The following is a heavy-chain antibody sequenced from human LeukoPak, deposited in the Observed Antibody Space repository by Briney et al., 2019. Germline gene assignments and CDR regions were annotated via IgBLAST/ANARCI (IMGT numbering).Heavy chain of an antibody. Sequence: PGGSLRLSCAASGFTFSSYGMHWVRQAPGKGLEWVAVISYDGSNKYYADSVKGRFTISRDNSKNTLYLQMNSLRAEDTAVYYCAKDLRGYCSGGSCPIDYWGQGTLVTVSS. CDR2: ISYDGSNK. D-gene: IGHD2-15*01. V-gene: IGHV3-30*18. J-gene: IGHJ4*02. CDR3: AKDLRGYCSGGSCPIDY. CDR1: GFTFSSYG.